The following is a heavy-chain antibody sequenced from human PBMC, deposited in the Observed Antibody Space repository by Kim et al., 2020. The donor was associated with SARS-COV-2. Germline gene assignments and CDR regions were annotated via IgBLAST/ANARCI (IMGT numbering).Heavy chain of an antibody. V-gene: IGHV1-18*01. CDR2: NGNP. D-gene: IGHD3-9*01. J-gene: IGHJ4*02. CDR3: ARTSTGDY. Sequence: NGNPNYEQKFQGRVTMTTATSTSTVYMELRSLRSDDTAVYYCARTSTGDYWGQGTLVTVSS.